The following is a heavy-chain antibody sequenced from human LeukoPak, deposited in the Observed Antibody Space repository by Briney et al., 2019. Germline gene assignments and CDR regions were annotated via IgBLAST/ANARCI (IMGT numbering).Heavy chain of an antibody. J-gene: IGHJ4*02. Sequence: GGSLRLSYEASGFTFSNYAMSWVRLAPGKGLEWVSAISGSGVTNYGSGETYYADSVKGRFTISRDNSRNTLLLQMNSLRAEDTAVYYCASHLTSVTTGIDYWGQGTQVTVSS. CDR1: GFTFSNYA. CDR3: ASHLTSVTTGIDY. CDR2: ISGSGVTNYGSGET. D-gene: IGHD4-17*01. V-gene: IGHV3-23*01.